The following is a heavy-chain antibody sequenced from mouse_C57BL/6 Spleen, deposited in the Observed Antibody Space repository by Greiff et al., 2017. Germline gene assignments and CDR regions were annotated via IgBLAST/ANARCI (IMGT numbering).Heavy chain of an antibody. CDR1: GYAFTNYL. Sequence: VQLQQSGAELVRPGTSVKVSCKASGYAFTNYLIEWVKQRPGPGLEWIGVINPGSGGTNYNEKFQGKATLTAAKSSSTAYMQLSSLTSEDSAVYVCARSRFITTVVAHWYFDVWGTGTTVTVSS. CDR3: ARSRFITTVVAHWYFDV. J-gene: IGHJ1*03. V-gene: IGHV1-54*01. CDR2: INPGSGGT. D-gene: IGHD1-1*01.